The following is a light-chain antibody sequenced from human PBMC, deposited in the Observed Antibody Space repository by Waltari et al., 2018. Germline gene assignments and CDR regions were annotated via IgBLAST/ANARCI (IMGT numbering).Light chain of an antibody. CDR2: KVS. CDR1: QTLVHRDGTTY. J-gene: IGKJ1*01. V-gene: IGKV2-30*02. CDR3: MQRTQWPGT. Sequence: DVVMTQSPLSLPVTLGQPASISCRSRQTLVHRDGTTYLNWFQQRPGQSPRRLIYKVSNRDSGVPDRFSGSGSGTDFTLKISRVEAEDVGVYYCMQRTQWPGTFGQGTKVEF.